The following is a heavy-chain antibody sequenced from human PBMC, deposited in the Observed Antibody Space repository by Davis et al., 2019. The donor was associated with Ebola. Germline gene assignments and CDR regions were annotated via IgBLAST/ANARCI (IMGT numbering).Heavy chain of an antibody. CDR3: ARDRGYSRSSGDYYYYYGMDV. Sequence: AASVKVSCKASVGTFSSYAISWVRQAPGQGLEWMGGIIPIFGTANYAQKFQGRVTITADKSTSTAYMELSSLRAEDTAVYYCARDRGYSRSSGDYYYYYGMDVWGQGTTVTVSS. J-gene: IGHJ6*02. V-gene: IGHV1-69*06. D-gene: IGHD6-6*01. CDR2: IIPIFGTA. CDR1: VGTFSSYA.